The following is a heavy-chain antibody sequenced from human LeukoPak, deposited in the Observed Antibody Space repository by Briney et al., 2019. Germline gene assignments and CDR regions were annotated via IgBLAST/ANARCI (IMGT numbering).Heavy chain of an antibody. CDR1: GGSISSYY. D-gene: IGHD2-15*01. J-gene: IGHJ4*02. CDR3: AREAPGSNYFDY. V-gene: IGHV4-59*01. Sequence: SETLSLTCTVSGGSISSYYWSWIRQPPGKGLEWIGYIYYSGSTNYNPSLKSRVTISVDTSKNQFSPKLSSVTAADTAVYYCAREAPGSNYFDYWGQGTLVTVSS. CDR2: IYYSGST.